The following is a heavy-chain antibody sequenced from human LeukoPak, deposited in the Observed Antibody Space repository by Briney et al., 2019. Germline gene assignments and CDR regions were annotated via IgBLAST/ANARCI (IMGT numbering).Heavy chain of an antibody. D-gene: IGHD1-1*01. J-gene: IGHJ3*02. CDR3: ARAPGGFDI. CDR2: IIPILGIA. V-gene: IGHV1-69*04. Sequence: GASVKVSCKASGGTFSSYAISWVRQAPGQGLEWMGRIIPILGIANYAQKFQGRVTITADKSTDTAYMELSSLRPEDTAVYYCARAPGGFDIWGQGTMVTVSS. CDR1: GGTFSSYA.